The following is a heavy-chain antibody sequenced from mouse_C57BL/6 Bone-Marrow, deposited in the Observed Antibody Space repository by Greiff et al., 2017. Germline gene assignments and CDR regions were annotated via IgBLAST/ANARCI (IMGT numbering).Heavy chain of an antibody. Sequence: VQLQESGPELVKPGASVKLSCKASGYTFTSYDINWGKQRPGQGLEWIGWIYPRDGSTKYNEKFKGKATLTLDTSSSTAYMELHSLTSEDSAVYFCARDYGSSYWYFDVWGTGTTVTVSS. CDR3: ARDYGSSYWYFDV. D-gene: IGHD1-1*01. CDR2: IYPRDGST. J-gene: IGHJ1*03. V-gene: IGHV1-85*01. CDR1: GYTFTSYD.